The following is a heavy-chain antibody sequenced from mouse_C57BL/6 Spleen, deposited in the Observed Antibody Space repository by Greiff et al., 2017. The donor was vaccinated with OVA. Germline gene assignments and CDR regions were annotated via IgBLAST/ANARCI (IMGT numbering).Heavy chain of an antibody. J-gene: IGHJ1*03. CDR1: GYTFTSYW. D-gene: IGHD1-1*01. Sequence: QVQLKQPGAELVMPGASVKLSCKASGYTFTSYWMHWVKQRPGQGLDWIGEIDPSDSYTNYNQKFKGKSTLTVDKSSSTAYMQLSSLTSEDSAVYYCARSHYYGSSDWYFDVWGTGTTVTVSS. V-gene: IGHV1-69*01. CDR2: IDPSDSYT. CDR3: ARSHYYGSSDWYFDV.